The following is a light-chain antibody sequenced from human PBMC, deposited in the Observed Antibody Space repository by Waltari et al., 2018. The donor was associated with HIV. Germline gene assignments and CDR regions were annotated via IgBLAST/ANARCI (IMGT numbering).Light chain of an antibody. CDR3: GTWDSRLSAGHWV. Sequence: QSVLTQPPSVSAAPGQKVTISCSGSSSNIGHNYVSWYQQLPGTAPKRLIYETSKRPSGIPDRFSGSKSGTSATLGITGVQTGDEADYYGGTWDSRLSAGHWVFGGGTKLTVL. CDR1: SSNIGHNY. CDR2: ETS. J-gene: IGLJ3*02. V-gene: IGLV1-51*01.